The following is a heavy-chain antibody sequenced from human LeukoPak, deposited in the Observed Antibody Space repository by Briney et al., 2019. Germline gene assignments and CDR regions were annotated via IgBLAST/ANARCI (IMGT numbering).Heavy chain of an antibody. Sequence: PGGSLRLSCAASGFTFDDYAMHWVRQAPGKGLEWVSGISWNSGSIGYADSVKGRFTISRDNAKNSLYLQMNSLRAEDTALYYCAKVGSSWFNYFDYWGQGTLVTVSS. CDR1: GFTFDDYA. CDR3: AKVGSSWFNYFDY. V-gene: IGHV3-9*01. CDR2: ISWNSGSI. D-gene: IGHD6-13*01. J-gene: IGHJ4*02.